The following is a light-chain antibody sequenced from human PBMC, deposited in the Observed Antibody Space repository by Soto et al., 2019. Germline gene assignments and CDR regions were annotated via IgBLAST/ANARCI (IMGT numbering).Light chain of an antibody. CDR1: NSNIGSYF. CDR2: RNN. V-gene: IGLV1-47*01. J-gene: IGLJ2*01. Sequence: QSVLTQPPSASGTPGQRVTFSCSGSNSNIGSYFVYWYQQVPGTAPKLLMYRNNQRPSEVPDRFSGSKSGTSASPAISGLRSEDEASYYCSAWDDSLSGLVFGGGTKLTVL. CDR3: SAWDDSLSGLV.